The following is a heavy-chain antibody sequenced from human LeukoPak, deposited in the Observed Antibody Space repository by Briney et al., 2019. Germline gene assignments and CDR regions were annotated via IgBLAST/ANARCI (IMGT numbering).Heavy chain of an antibody. D-gene: IGHD5-18*01. J-gene: IGHJ4*02. CDR1: GGSISSGDYY. CDR3: ARTQGGYSYGNFDY. CDR2: IYYSGST. Sequence: SETLSLTCTVSGGSISSGDYYWSWIRQPPGKGLEWIGYIYYSGSTYYNPSLMSRITISVDTSKNHFSLKLSSVTAADTAVYYCARTQGGYSYGNFDYWGQGTLVTVSS. V-gene: IGHV4-30-4*01.